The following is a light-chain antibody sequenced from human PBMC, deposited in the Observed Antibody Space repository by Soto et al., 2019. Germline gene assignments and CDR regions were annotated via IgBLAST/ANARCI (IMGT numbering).Light chain of an antibody. CDR2: GAS. Sequence: DIPMTQSPSSVSASVGDRVTITCRARQGISNWLAWYQQQPGKAPKLLIYGASSLQSGVPSRFSGGGSGTHFTLIISSLQPEDFATYYCQQTNTFLPLTCGGGTKVEI. CDR1: QGISNW. J-gene: IGKJ4*01. CDR3: QQTNTFLPLT. V-gene: IGKV1-12*01.